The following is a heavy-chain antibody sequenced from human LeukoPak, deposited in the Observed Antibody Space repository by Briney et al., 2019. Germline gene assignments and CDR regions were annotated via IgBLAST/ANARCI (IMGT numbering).Heavy chain of an antibody. D-gene: IGHD5-12*01. CDR1: GGSISSYY. V-gene: IGHV4-59*12. J-gene: IGHJ4*02. CDR2: IYYSGST. CDR3: AARYPSRGYRTKIDY. Sequence: SETLSLTCTVSGGSISSYYWSWIRQPPGKGLEWIGYIYYSGSTNYNPSLKSRVTISVDTSKNQFSLKLSSVTAADTAVYYCAARYPSRGYRTKIDYWGQGTLVTVSS.